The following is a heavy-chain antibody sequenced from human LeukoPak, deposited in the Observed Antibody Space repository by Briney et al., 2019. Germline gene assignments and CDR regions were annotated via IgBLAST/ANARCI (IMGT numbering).Heavy chain of an antibody. CDR2: INEDGSEK. CDR3: ARGRGIGA. J-gene: IGHJ6*02. Sequence: GGSLRLSCAASGFTFSSYSMNWVRQAPGKGLEWVANINEDGSEKYYVDSVKGRCTISRDNAKKSLSLQMNSLRAEDMGVYYCARGRGIGAWGQGTTVTVSS. CDR1: GFTFSSYS. V-gene: IGHV3-7*01.